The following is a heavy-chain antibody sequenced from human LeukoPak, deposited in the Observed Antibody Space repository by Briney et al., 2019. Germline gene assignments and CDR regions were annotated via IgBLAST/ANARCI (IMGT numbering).Heavy chain of an antibody. V-gene: IGHV4-59*08. CDR2: IYYSGST. Sequence: PSETLSLTCTVSGGSISSYYWSWIRQPPGKGLEWIGYIYYSGSTNYNPSLKSRVTISVDTSKDQFSLKLSSVTAADTAVYYCASLPYYYDSSGRDYWGQGTLVTVSS. J-gene: IGHJ4*02. CDR1: GGSISSYY. D-gene: IGHD3-22*01. CDR3: ASLPYYYDSSGRDY.